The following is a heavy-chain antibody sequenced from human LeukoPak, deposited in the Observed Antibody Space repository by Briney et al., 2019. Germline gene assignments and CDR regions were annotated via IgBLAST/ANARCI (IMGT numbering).Heavy chain of an antibody. D-gene: IGHD3-10*01. J-gene: IGHJ5*02. Sequence: GVLRLSCAASGFTFTTYWMHWVRQAPGKGLVWVSHINSDGSITSYADSVKGRFTISRDNAKNTMYLQMNSLRAEDTAVYYCARLRTYYYGSGSYCPPLDPWGQGTLVTVSS. V-gene: IGHV3-74*01. CDR1: GFTFTTYW. CDR3: ARLRTYYYGSGSYCPPLDP. CDR2: INSDGSIT.